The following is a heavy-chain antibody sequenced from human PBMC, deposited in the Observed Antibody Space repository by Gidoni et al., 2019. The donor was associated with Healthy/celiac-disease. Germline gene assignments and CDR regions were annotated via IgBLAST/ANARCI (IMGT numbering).Heavy chain of an antibody. D-gene: IGHD6-19*01. CDR3: AKDPTGSSGWWGY. CDR1: GCTFSSYA. J-gene: IGHJ4*02. V-gene: IGHV3-23*01. Sequence: EVQLWESGGRLVQPAGSLRLSCAASGCTFSSYAMSWVRQAPGRGLEWVSAISGSGRSTYYADSVKGRFTISRDNSKNTLYLQMNSLRAEDTAVYFCAKDPTGSSGWWGYWGQGTLVTVSS. CDR2: ISGSGRST.